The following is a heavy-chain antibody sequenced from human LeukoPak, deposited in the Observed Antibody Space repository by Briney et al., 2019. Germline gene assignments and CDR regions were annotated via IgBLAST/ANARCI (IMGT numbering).Heavy chain of an antibody. D-gene: IGHD3-16*01. J-gene: IGHJ6*02. CDR1: GFTFSSYG. CDR3: ARGGGLDV. CDR2: ISYDGSNK. V-gene: IGHV3-30*03. Sequence: GGSLRLSCAASGFTFSSYGMHWVRQAPGKGLEWVAVISYDGSNKYYADTVKGRFTISRDNAKNSLYLQMSNLRAEDTAVYFCARGGGLDVWGQGATVTVSS.